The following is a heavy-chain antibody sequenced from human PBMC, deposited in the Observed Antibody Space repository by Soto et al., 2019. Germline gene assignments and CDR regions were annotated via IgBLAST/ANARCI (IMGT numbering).Heavy chain of an antibody. D-gene: IGHD6-13*01. V-gene: IGHV4-30-2*01. CDR2: IYHSGST. J-gene: IGHJ5*02. CDR1: GGSISSCGYS. Sequence: LXLTFAVSGGSISSCGYSWSWIRQPPGKGLEWIGYIYHSGSTYYNPSLKSRVTISVDRSKNQFSLKLSSVTAADTAVYYCARGPFGYSSSWLNWFDPWGQGTLVTVYS. CDR3: ARGPFGYSSSWLNWFDP.